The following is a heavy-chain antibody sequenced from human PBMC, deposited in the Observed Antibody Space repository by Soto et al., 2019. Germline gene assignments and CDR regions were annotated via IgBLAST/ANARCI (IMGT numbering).Heavy chain of an antibody. D-gene: IGHD6-19*01. CDR3: ASGGGSGWYWYLQH. V-gene: IGHV3-30-3*01. CDR2: ISYDGSNK. Sequence: QVQLVESGGGVVQPGRSLRLSCAASGFTFSSYAMRWVRQAPGKGLEWVAVISYDGSNKYYADSVKGRFTISRDNSKNTLYLQMNSLRAEDTAVYYCASGGGSGWYWYLQHWGQGTLVTVSS. J-gene: IGHJ1*01. CDR1: GFTFSSYA.